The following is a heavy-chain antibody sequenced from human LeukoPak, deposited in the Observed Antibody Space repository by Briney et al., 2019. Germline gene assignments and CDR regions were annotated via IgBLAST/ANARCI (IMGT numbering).Heavy chain of an antibody. CDR2: IKQDGSEK. CDR3: ARHMTLGFGELYGFDI. CDR1: GFTFSSYW. Sequence: GGSLRLSCAASGFTFSSYWMSWVRQAPGKGLEWVANIKQDGSEKYYVDSVKGRFTISRDNAKNSLYLQMNSLRAEDTAVYYCARHMTLGFGELYGFDIWGQGTMVTVSS. D-gene: IGHD3-10*01. V-gene: IGHV3-7*01. J-gene: IGHJ3*02.